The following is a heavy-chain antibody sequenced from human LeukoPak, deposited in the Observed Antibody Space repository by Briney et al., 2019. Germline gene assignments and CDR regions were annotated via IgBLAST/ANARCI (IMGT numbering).Heavy chain of an antibody. CDR3: ARDYCTSTSCFDY. D-gene: IGHD2-2*01. J-gene: IGHJ4*02. CDR2: ISYDGSNK. Sequence: PGRSLRLSCAASGFTFSSYAMHWVRQAPGKGLEWVAVISYDGSNKYYADSVKGRFTISRDNSKNTLYLQMSSLRAEDTAVYYCARDYCTSTSCFDYWGQGTLVTVSS. V-gene: IGHV3-30-3*01. CDR1: GFTFSSYA.